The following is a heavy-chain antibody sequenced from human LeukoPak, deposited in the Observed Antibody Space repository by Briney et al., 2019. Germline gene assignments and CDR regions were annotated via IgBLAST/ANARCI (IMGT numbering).Heavy chain of an antibody. CDR1: GFTFSSYG. V-gene: IGHV3-30*02. CDR2: IRYDGSNK. D-gene: IGHD6-13*01. CDR3: AKGGSSWYLGYFQH. J-gene: IGHJ1*01. Sequence: GGSLRLSCAASGFTFSSYGMHWVRQAPGKGLEWVAFIRYDGSNKYYADSVKGRFTISRDNSKNTLYLQMNSLRAEDTAVYYCAKGGSSWYLGYFQHWGQGTLVTVSS.